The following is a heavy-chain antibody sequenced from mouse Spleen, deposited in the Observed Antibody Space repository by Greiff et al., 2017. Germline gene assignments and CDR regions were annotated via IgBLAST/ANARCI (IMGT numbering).Heavy chain of an antibody. CDR1: GYTFTSYT. J-gene: IGHJ3*01. V-gene: IGHV1-4*01. Sequence: QVQLQQSGAELARPGASVKMSCKASGYTFTSYTMHWVKQRPGQGLEWIGYINPSSGYTKYNQKFKDKATLTADKSSSTAYMQLSSLTYEDSAVYYCARGAFYDAAWFAYWGQGTLVTVSA. CDR2: INPSSGYT. CDR3: ARGAFYDAAWFAY. D-gene: IGHD2-3*01.